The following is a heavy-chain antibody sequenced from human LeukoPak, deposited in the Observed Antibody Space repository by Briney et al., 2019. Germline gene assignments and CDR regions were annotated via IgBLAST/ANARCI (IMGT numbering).Heavy chain of an antibody. CDR3: ARRYGDYVGSFEY. J-gene: IGHJ4*02. D-gene: IGHD4-17*01. Sequence: PGGSLRLSCAASGFTFSNAWMSWVRQAPGKGLEWVGRIKSKTDGGTTDYAAPVKGRFTISRDNAKNSLYLQMNSLRAEDTAVYYCARRYGDYVGSFEYWGQGTQVTVSS. CDR2: IKSKTDGGTT. CDR1: GFTFSNAW. V-gene: IGHV3-15*01.